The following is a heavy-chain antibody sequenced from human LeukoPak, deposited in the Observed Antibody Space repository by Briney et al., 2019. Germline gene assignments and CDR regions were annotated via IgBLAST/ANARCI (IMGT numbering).Heavy chain of an antibody. Sequence: PGGSLRLSCAASGFTFSSYSMNWVRQAPGKGLEWVSSISSSSSYIYYADSVKGRFTISRDSAKNSLYLQMNSLRAEDTAVYYCARDLGDYGNAFDIWGQGTMVTVSS. CDR2: ISSSSSYI. CDR3: ARDLGDYGNAFDI. D-gene: IGHD4-17*01. V-gene: IGHV3-21*01. J-gene: IGHJ3*02. CDR1: GFTFSSYS.